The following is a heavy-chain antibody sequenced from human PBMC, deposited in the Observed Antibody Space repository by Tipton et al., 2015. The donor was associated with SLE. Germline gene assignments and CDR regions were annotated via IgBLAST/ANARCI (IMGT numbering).Heavy chain of an antibody. Sequence: TLSLTCTVSGGSIGRYYWSWIRQPPGKGPECIGYIYHTGSTRLNPSLESRVTMSVDTSKNQFSLKLSSVTAADTAIYYCARDRFGYNFFDPWGQGTLVTVSS. CDR2: IYHTGST. J-gene: IGHJ5*02. D-gene: IGHD3-16*01. CDR1: GGSIGRYY. V-gene: IGHV4-59*01. CDR3: ARDRFGYNFFDP.